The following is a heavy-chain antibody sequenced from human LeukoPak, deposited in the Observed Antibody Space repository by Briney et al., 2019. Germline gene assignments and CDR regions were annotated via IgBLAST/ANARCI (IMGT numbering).Heavy chain of an antibody. CDR3: ARNPPHSVNLDY. V-gene: IGHV3-7*01. J-gene: IGHJ4*02. D-gene: IGHD4-23*01. CDR2: IKQDGSEK. CDR1: GLTFSSYW. Sequence: GGSLRLSCAASGLTFSSYWMSWVRQAPGKGLEWVANIKQDGSEKYYVDSVKGRFTISRDNAKNSPYLQMNSLRAEDTAVYYCARNPPHSVNLDYWGQGTLVTVSS.